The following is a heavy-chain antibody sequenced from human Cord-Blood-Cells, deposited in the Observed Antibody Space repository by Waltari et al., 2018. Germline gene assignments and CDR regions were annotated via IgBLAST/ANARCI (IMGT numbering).Heavy chain of an antibody. J-gene: IGHJ4*02. Sequence: QVQLVQSGAEVKKPGASVKVSCKSSGYTFTSCGISWVRQSPEQGLEWMGWISAYNGNTNYAQKLQGRVTMTTDTSTSTAYMELRGLRSDDTAVYYCARGPGPVRFLEWLFDYWGQGTLVTVSS. CDR1: GYTFTSCG. V-gene: IGHV1-18*04. D-gene: IGHD3-3*01. CDR2: ISAYNGNT. CDR3: ARGPGPVRFLEWLFDY.